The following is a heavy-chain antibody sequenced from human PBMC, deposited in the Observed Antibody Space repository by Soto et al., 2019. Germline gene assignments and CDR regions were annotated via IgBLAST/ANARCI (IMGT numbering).Heavy chain of an antibody. Sequence: SETLSLTCTVSGGSISSSSYYWGWIRQPPGKGLEWIGSIYYSGSNYYNPSLKSRVTISVDTSKNQFSLKLSSVTAADTAVYYCARGAGVVARAVGHGAFDYWGQGTLVTVSS. CDR2: IYYSGSN. CDR3: ARGAGVVARAVGHGAFDY. D-gene: IGHD6-6*01. J-gene: IGHJ4*02. V-gene: IGHV4-39*07. CDR1: GGSISSSSYY.